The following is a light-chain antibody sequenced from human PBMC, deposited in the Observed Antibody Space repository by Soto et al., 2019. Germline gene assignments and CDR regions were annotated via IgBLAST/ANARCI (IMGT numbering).Light chain of an antibody. Sequence: DIQMTQSPPSLSASVGDRVTITCRSSQSIMSYLNWYQQKPGKAPNLLIYAASSLESGVPSRFSGSGSGTDFTLTISSLRPEDFATYYCQQSYRTPWTFGQGTKVEIK. CDR2: AAS. CDR1: QSIMSY. J-gene: IGKJ1*01. V-gene: IGKV1-39*01. CDR3: QQSYRTPWT.